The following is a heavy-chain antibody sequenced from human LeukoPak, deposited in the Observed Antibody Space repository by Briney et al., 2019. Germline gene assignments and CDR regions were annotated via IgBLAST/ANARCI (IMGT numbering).Heavy chain of an antibody. D-gene: IGHD3-3*01. CDR1: GYTCTSYG. J-gene: IGHJ6*02. Sequence: ASVKVSCKASGYTCTSYGISWVRQAPGQGLEWMGWISAYNGNTNYAQKLQGRVTMTTDTSTSTAYMELRSLRSDDTAVYYCARDLREGRITIFGSTYYYYYGMDVWGQGTTVTVSS. CDR3: ARDLREGRITIFGSTYYYYYGMDV. V-gene: IGHV1-18*01. CDR2: ISAYNGNT.